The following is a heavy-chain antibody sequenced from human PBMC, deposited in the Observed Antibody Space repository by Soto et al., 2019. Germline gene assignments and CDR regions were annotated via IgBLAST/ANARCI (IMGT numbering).Heavy chain of an antibody. CDR3: ARDKITGLFDY. J-gene: IGHJ4*02. D-gene: IGHD2-8*02. V-gene: IGHV4-34*01. Sequence: QVQLQQWGAGLLKPSETLSLTCAVYGGSFSGYYWTWIRQPPGTGLEWIGEINHSGSTNYNPSLKSRGTISVDTSKNQFSLNLTSVTAADTAVYYCARDKITGLFDYWGQGTLVTVSS. CDR2: INHSGST. CDR1: GGSFSGYY.